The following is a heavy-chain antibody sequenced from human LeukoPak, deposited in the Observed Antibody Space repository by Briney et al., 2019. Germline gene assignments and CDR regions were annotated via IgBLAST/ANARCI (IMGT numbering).Heavy chain of an antibody. CDR3: AKRDGYYYYMDV. V-gene: IGHV3-30*02. Sequence: PGGSLRLSCEASGFTFATHGMHWVRQAPGKGLEWVAFIRFDGSQKYYADFVKGRFTISRDNVKKSMDLQMNSLKPEDTAVYYCAKRDGYYYYMDVWGKGTTVIVSS. D-gene: IGHD2-21*01. CDR2: IRFDGSQK. CDR1: GFTFATHG. J-gene: IGHJ6*03.